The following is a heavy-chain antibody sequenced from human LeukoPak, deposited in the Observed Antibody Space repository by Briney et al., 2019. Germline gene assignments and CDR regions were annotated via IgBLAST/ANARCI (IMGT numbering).Heavy chain of an antibody. V-gene: IGHV4-61*02. Sequence: PSETLSLTCSVSGGPISSENYYWSWIRQPAGKGLEWIGRIYTGGSANYNPSLKSRVTISVDTSKNQFSLKLNSVTAADTAVYYCARDVYFDGSGYYFRYFDSWGQGTLVTVSS. D-gene: IGHD3-22*01. CDR2: IYTGGSA. CDR3: ARDVYFDGSGYYFRYFDS. CDR1: GGPISSENYY. J-gene: IGHJ4*02.